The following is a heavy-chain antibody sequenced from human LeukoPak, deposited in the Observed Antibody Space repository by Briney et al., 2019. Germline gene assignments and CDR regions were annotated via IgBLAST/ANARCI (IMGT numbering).Heavy chain of an antibody. CDR1: GYTFTSYG. Sequence: ASVKVSCKASGYTFTSYGISWVRQAPGQGLEWMGWISVYNGNTNYAQKLQGRVTMTTDTSTNTAYMELRSLRSDDTAVYYCARRIAAASGHGGYYFDYWGQGTLVTVSS. CDR3: ARRIAAASGHGGYYFDY. V-gene: IGHV1-18*01. CDR2: ISVYNGNT. D-gene: IGHD6-13*01. J-gene: IGHJ4*02.